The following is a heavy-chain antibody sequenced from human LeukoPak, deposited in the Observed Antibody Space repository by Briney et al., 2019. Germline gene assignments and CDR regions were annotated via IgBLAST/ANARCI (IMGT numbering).Heavy chain of an antibody. CDR3: ARDHVVVVVAATQSYYYYYGMDV. V-gene: IGHV4-4*07. J-gene: IGHJ6*02. Sequence: SETLSLTCTVSGVSISSYYWSWIRQPAGKGLEWIGRIYTSGSTNYNPSLKSRVTMSVDTSKNQFSLKLSSVTAADTAVYYCARDHVVVVVAATQSYYYYYGMDVWGQGTTVTVSS. CDR1: GVSISSYY. CDR2: IYTSGST. D-gene: IGHD2-15*01.